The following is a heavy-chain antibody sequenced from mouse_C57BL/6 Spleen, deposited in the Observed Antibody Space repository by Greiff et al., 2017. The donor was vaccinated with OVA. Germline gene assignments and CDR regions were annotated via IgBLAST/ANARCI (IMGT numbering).Heavy chain of an antibody. V-gene: IGHV1-82*01. CDR2: IYPGDGDT. Sequence: VQLVESGPELVKPGASVKISCKASGYAFSSSWMNWVKQRPGKGLEWIGRIYPGDGDTYYNGKFKGKATLTADKSSSTAYMQLSSLTSEDSAVYFCARDVRCGNYWDYWGQGTTLTVSS. CDR1: GYAFSSSW. D-gene: IGHD1-1*02. CDR3: ARDVRCGNYWDY. J-gene: IGHJ2*01.